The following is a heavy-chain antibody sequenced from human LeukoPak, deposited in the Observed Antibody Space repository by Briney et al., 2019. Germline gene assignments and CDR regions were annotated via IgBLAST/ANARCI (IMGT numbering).Heavy chain of an antibody. CDR1: GGSFSGYY. J-gene: IGHJ4*02. Sequence: PSETLSLTCAVYGGSFSGYYWGWIRQPPGKGLEWIGEINHSGSTNYNPSLKSRVTISVDTSKNQFSLKLSSVTAADTAVYYCARGVQSSGYYLWGQGTLVTVSS. V-gene: IGHV4-34*01. D-gene: IGHD3-22*01. CDR2: INHSGST. CDR3: ARGVQSSGYYL.